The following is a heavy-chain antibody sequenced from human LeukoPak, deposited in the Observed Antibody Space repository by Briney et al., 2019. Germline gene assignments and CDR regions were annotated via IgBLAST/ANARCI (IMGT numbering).Heavy chain of an antibody. CDR2: IKSKTDGGTT. Sequence: GGSLRLSCAASGFTFSSYGMHWVRQAPGKGLEWVGRIKSKTDGGTTDYAAPVKGRFTISRDDSKNTLYLQMNSLKTEDTAVYYCTTDYDYVWGSYRPFDYWGQGTLVTVSS. CDR1: GFTFSSYG. CDR3: TTDYDYVWGSYRPFDY. D-gene: IGHD3-16*02. J-gene: IGHJ4*02. V-gene: IGHV3-15*01.